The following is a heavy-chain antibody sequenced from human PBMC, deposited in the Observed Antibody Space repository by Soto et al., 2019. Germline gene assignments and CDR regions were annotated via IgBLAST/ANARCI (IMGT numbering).Heavy chain of an antibody. V-gene: IGHV1-69*01. D-gene: IGHD1-26*01. CDR2: IIPVFGSP. CDR3: AKGEGQWDLPL. Sequence: QLQLVQSGAEVKKPGSSVKVSCKASGGFVRSDPISWVRQAPGQGPEWIGGIIPVFGSPTYAEKFQGRVTITADESSRTAYLELTSLKSEDTAVYFCAKGEGQWDLPLWGQGTQVTVSS. CDR1: GGFVRSDP. J-gene: IGHJ4*02.